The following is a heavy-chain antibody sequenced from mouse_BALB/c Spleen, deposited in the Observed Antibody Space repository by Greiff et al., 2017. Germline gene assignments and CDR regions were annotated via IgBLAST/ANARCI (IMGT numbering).Heavy chain of an antibody. CDR2: ISYSGSS. Sequence: EVQGVESGPGLVKPSQSLSLTCTVTGYSITSDYAWNWIRQFPGNKLEWMGYISYSGSSSYNPSLKSRISITRDTSKNQFFLQLNSVTTEDTATYYCATGDYWGQGTTLTVSS. CDR1: GYSITSDYA. V-gene: IGHV3-2*02. CDR3: ATGDY. J-gene: IGHJ2*01.